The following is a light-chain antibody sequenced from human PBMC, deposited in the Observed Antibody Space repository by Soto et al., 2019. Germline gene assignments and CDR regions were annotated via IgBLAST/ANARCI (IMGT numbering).Light chain of an antibody. CDR3: QQYNNWPQT. CDR1: QSVSSN. CDR2: GAS. Sequence: EIVMTQSPATLSVSPGERATLSCRASQSVSSNLAWYQQKPGQAPRLIIYGASTRATGIPARFSGSGSGTEFTLTISSLQSEDFAVYYCQQYNNWPQTFDQGTKVEIK. V-gene: IGKV3-15*01. J-gene: IGKJ1*01.